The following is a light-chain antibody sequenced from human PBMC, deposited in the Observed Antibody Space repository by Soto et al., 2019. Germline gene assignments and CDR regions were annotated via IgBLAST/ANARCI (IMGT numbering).Light chain of an antibody. V-gene: IGLV1-36*01. CDR3: EVWDDSLNALV. CDR2: YDD. J-gene: IGLJ3*02. CDR1: SFNIGKNA. Sequence: QSVVTQAPSVSEAPRQRVTISCSGSSFNIGKNAVSWYQHLPGKSPKLLLSYDDLRPSGVSDRFSGSKSGTSASLAISGLQFEDEVDYYCEVWDDSLNALVFGGGTKLTVL.